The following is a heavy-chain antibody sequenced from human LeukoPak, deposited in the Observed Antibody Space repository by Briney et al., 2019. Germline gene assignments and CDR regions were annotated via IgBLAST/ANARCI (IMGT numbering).Heavy chain of an antibody. CDR2: FDPEDDET. CDR3: ATGLWSGYHTPR. J-gene: IGHJ4*02. V-gene: IGHV1-24*01. Sequence: GASVKVSCKVSGYTLTELSMHWVRQAPGKGLEWMGGFDPEDDETIYAQKFQGRVTMTEDTSTDTAYMELSSLRSEDTAVYYCATGLWSGYHTPRWGQGTLVTVSS. D-gene: IGHD3-3*01. CDR1: GYTLTELS.